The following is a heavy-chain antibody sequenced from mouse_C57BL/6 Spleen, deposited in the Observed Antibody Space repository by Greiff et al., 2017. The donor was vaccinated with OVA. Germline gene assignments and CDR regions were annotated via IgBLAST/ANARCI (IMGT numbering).Heavy chain of an antibody. V-gene: IGHV1-64*01. D-gene: IGHD1-1*01. CDR2: IHPNSGST. Sequence: QVQLKQPGAELVKPGASVKLSCKASGYTFTSYWMHWVKQRPGQGLEWIGMIHPNSGSTNYNEKFKSKATLTVDKSSSTAYMQLSSLTSEDSAVYYCARKDYYGSSDVWGTGTTVTVSS. CDR1: GYTFTSYW. J-gene: IGHJ1*03. CDR3: ARKDYYGSSDV.